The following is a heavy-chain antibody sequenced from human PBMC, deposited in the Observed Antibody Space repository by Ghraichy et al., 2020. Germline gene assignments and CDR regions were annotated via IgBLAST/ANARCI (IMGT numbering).Heavy chain of an antibody. V-gene: IGHV3-7*04. CDR2: IKQDVSEK. J-gene: IGHJ6*02. D-gene: IGHD1-14*01. Sequence: GGPLRLSCAASGLTFSSYWMSWVRQAPGKGLEWVANIKQDVSEKYYVDSVKVRFTISRDNAKNSLYLQMNSLRAEDTAMYYCARVGITTYYGMDVWGQGTTVTVSS. CDR3: ARVGITTYYGMDV. CDR1: GLTFSSYW.